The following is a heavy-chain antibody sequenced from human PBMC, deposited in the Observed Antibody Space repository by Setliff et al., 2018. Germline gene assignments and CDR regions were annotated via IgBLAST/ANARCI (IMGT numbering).Heavy chain of an antibody. J-gene: IGHJ5*01. D-gene: IGHD3-3*01. CDR1: GITFKNAW. CDR3: TTGPRDSRNYMTWLDS. Sequence: PGGSLRLSCAGSGITFKNAWMTWVRQAPGKGLEWVGRIKSKGEDETTNFAASVKGRFSLSRDDSRNMIYLQMSSLKIEDTAFYYCTTGPRDSRNYMTWLDSWGPGTLVTVSS. CDR2: IKSKGEDETT. V-gene: IGHV3-15*01.